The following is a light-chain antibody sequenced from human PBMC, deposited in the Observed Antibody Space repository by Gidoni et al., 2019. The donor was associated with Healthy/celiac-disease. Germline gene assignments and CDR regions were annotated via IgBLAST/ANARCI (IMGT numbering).Light chain of an antibody. CDR2: KDS. Sequence: TQPPSVSVSPGQTARITCSGDALPKQYAYWYQQKPGQAPVLVIYKDSERPSGIPERFSGSSSGTTVTLTISGVQAEDEADYSCQSADSSGTWVFGGGTKLTVL. CDR1: ALPKQY. CDR3: QSADSSGTWV. V-gene: IGLV3-25*03. J-gene: IGLJ3*02.